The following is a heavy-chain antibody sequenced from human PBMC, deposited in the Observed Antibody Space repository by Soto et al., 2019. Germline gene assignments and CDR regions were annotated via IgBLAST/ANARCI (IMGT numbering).Heavy chain of an antibody. Sequence: PSETLSLTCTVSGGSISSYYWSWIRQPPGKGLEWVGYIYYSGSTNYNPSLKSRVTISVDTSKNQFSLKLSSVTAADTAVYYCARGRSGDIVATRTSYYFDYWGQGTLVTVS. V-gene: IGHV4-59*01. CDR3: ARGRSGDIVATRTSYYFDY. D-gene: IGHD5-12*01. J-gene: IGHJ4*02. CDR1: GGSISSYY. CDR2: IYYSGST.